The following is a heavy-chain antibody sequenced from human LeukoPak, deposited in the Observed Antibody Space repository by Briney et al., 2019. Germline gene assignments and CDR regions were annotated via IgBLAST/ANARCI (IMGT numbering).Heavy chain of an antibody. CDR1: GGSISSYY. CDR3: ARVLYDSSGPYYYYGMDV. J-gene: IGHJ6*02. V-gene: IGHV4-59*01. D-gene: IGHD3-22*01. Sequence: SETLSLTCTVSGGSISSYYWSWIRQPPGKGLEWIGYIYYSGSTNYNPSLKSRVTISVDTSKNQFSLKLSSETAADTAVYYCARVLYDSSGPYYYYGMDVWGQGTTVTVSS. CDR2: IYYSGST.